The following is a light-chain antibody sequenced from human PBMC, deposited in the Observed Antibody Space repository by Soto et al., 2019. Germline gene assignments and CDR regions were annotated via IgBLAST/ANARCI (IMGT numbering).Light chain of an antibody. V-gene: IGLV2-11*01. CDR2: ANT. Sequence: QSALTQPRSASGSPGQSITISCTGTSSDVGGYNYVSWYQQHPAKAPKLIIFANTNRPSGVPDRFSGSKSGTSASLAITGLQAEDEGDYYCQSYDNTLSARYVFGTGTKLTVL. CDR3: QSYDNTLSARYV. J-gene: IGLJ1*01. CDR1: SSDVGGYNY.